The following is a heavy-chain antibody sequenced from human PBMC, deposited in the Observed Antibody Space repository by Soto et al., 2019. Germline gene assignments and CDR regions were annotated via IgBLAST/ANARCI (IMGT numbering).Heavy chain of an antibody. Sequence: SETLSLTCDVSGYAISSGFYWAWIRQPPGKRLEWIGNIYHTGTTYYNPSLKSRVTMSVDTSKNQFSLRLSSVTAADTAVFYCARVRTVGMSGSPGDPWGQGTLVTVSS. CDR3: ARVRTVGMSGSPGDP. D-gene: IGHD3-10*01. J-gene: IGHJ5*02. CDR2: IYHTGTT. CDR1: GYAISSGFY. V-gene: IGHV4-38-2*01.